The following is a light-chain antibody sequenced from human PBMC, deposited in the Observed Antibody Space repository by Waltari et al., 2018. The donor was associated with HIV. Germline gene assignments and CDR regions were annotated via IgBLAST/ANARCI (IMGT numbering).Light chain of an antibody. V-gene: IGKV3-20*01. Sequence: VLTQSPGTLSLSPGEEATLSCRSSQSVSSRYLAWYQQRPGQPPRLLIYAASNRATGISHRFGGSGSGTDFTLTISRLEPEDFAVYYCQQYGGSLITFGKGTRLDMK. CDR2: AAS. J-gene: IGKJ5*01. CDR3: QQYGGSLIT. CDR1: QSVSSRY.